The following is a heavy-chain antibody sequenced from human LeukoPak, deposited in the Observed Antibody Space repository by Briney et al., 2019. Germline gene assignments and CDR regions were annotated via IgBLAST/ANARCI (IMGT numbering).Heavy chain of an antibody. CDR1: GGSISSSNW. CDR2: IYHSGST. J-gene: IGHJ6*03. CDR3: ARVGGGYNYYMDV. D-gene: IGHD2-15*01. Sequence: SETLSLTCAVSGGSISSSNWWSWVRQPPGKGLEWIGEIYHSGSTNYSPSLKSRVTISVDKSKNQFSLKLSSVTAADTAVYYCARVGGGYNYYMDVWGKGTTVTVSS. V-gene: IGHV4-4*02.